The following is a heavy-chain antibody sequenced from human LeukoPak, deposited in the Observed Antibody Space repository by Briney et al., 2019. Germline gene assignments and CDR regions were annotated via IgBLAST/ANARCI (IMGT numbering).Heavy chain of an antibody. V-gene: IGHV3-30*18. CDR1: GFTFSSYG. D-gene: IGHD1-26*01. CDR3: AKSSGSYPFFL. CDR2: ISYDGSNK. Sequence: GGSLRLSCAAPGFTFSSYGMHWVRQAPGKGLEWVAVISYDGSNKYYADSVKGRFTISRDNSKNTLYLQMNSLRAEDTAVYYCAKSSGSYPFFLWGQGTMVTVSS. J-gene: IGHJ3*01.